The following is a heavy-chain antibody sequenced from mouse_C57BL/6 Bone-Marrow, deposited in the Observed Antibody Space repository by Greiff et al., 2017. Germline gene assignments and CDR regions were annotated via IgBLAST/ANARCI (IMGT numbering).Heavy chain of an antibody. CDR3: TGYDYDVGYAMDY. Sequence: EVKLMESGGGLVQPGGSMKLSCVASGFTFSNYWMNWVRQSPEKGLEWVAQIRLKSDNYATHYAESVKGRFTISRDDSKSSVYLQMNNLRAEDTGIYYCTGYDYDVGYAMDYWGQGTSVTVSS. CDR1: GFTFSNYW. J-gene: IGHJ4*01. CDR2: IRLKSDNYAT. D-gene: IGHD2-4*01. V-gene: IGHV6-3*01.